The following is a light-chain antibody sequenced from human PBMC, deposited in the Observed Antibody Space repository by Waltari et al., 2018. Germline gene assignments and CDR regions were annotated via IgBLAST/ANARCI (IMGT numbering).Light chain of an antibody. Sequence: DIVMTQSPDSLAVSLGERATINCKSSQSVLYSSNNKNYLAWYQQKPGQPPKLIIYWASTRESGVPDRFSGSGSGTDFTLTISNLQAEDVAVYYGQQYYRGLAFGPGTIVDIK. CDR3: QQYYRGLA. J-gene: IGKJ3*01. V-gene: IGKV4-1*01. CDR1: QSVLYSSNNKNY. CDR2: WAS.